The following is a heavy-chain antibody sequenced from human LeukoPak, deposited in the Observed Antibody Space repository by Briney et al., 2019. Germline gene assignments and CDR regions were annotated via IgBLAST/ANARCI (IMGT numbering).Heavy chain of an antibody. CDR1: GFTFSDYY. CDR3: ARALAGFSFDP. V-gene: IGHV3-11*01. Sequence: GSLRLSCAASGFTFSDYYMSWIRQAPGKGLELVSYISNSGTTIYYADSVKGRFTISRDNAKNSLYLQMNSLRAEDTAMYYCARALAGFSFDPWGQGTLVTVSS. D-gene: IGHD3-10*01. CDR2: ISNSGTTI. J-gene: IGHJ5*02.